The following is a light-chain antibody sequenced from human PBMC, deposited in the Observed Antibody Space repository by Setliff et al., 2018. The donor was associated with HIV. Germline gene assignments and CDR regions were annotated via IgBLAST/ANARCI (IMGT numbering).Light chain of an antibody. CDR1: GSAVGGYNY. Sequence: QSVLTQPASVSGSPGQSIPISCAGTGSAVGGYNYVSWYQQHPGKAPKLMIYDVSNRPSGVSNRFSGSKSGHTASLTISGLQAEDEADYYCSSYTSSNTGVFGTGTKVTVL. CDR2: DVS. CDR3: SSYTSSNTGV. J-gene: IGLJ1*01. V-gene: IGLV2-14*03.